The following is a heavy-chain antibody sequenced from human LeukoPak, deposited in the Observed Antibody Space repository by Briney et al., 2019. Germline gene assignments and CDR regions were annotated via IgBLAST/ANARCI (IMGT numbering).Heavy chain of an antibody. D-gene: IGHD5-12*01. J-gene: IGHJ6*02. V-gene: IGHV3-48*02. CDR2: ISSSSSTI. Sequence: PGGSLRLSCAASGFTFSSYSMNWVRQAPGKGLEWVSYISSSSSTIYYADSVKGRFTISRDNAKNSLYLQMNSLRDEDTAVYYCAREWLRLGGPERYYGMDVWGQGTTVTVSS. CDR1: GFTFSSYS. CDR3: AREWLRLGGPERYYGMDV.